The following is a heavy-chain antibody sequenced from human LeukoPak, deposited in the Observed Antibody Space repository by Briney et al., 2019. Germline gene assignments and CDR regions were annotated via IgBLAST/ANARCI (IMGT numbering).Heavy chain of an antibody. CDR2: ISADNGNT. Sequence: GASVKDSFKASGYTFTSYGISWVRQAPGQGLERMGWISADNGNTNYAQKRQGRVTMTTDTYTSIDYMELRSLRSDDTAVYYCARDQYYYGSGSFNWFDPWGQGTLVTVSS. CDR1: GYTFTSYG. V-gene: IGHV1-18*01. J-gene: IGHJ5*02. D-gene: IGHD3-10*01. CDR3: ARDQYYYGSGSFNWFDP.